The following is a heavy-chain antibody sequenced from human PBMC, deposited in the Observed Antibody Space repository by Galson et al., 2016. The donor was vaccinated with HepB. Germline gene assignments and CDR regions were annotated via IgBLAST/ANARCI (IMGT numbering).Heavy chain of an antibody. V-gene: IGHV1-18*04. D-gene: IGHD6-25*01. J-gene: IGHJ6*02. CDR1: GYTFTTYG. CDR2: ISANSGNT. CDR3: ARDVRHGMDV. Sequence: SVKVSCKASGYTFTTYGISRVRQAPGQGLEWLGWISANSGNTNYAQNLQGRVTLTTDTSTTTAYMEMRSLRTDDTAVYYCARDVRHGMDVWGQGTTVTVSS.